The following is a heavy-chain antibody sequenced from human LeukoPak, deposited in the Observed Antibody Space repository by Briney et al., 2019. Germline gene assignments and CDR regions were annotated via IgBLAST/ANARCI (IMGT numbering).Heavy chain of an antibody. CDR2: IKQDGSEK. CDR3: ARDPIAAAPDY. J-gene: IGHJ4*02. V-gene: IGHV3-7*01. D-gene: IGHD6-13*01. Sequence: GGSLRLSCAASEFSVGSNYMSWVRQAPGKGLEWVANIKQDGSEKYYVDSVKGRFTISRDNAKNSLYLQMNSLRAEDTAVYYCARDPIAAAPDYWGQGTLVTVSS. CDR1: EFSVGSNY.